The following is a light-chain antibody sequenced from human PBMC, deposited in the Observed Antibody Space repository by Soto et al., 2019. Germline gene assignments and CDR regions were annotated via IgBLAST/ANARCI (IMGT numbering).Light chain of an antibody. V-gene: IGKV2-28*01. J-gene: IGKJ1*01. CDR1: ESLLQSNGNHY. CDR2: LGS. Sequence: IVLTQSPLSLPVTPGEPASISCRSSESLLQSNGNHYLDWYLQKPGQSPQVLIYLGSNRASGVPDRFSGSGSCIDFTLKISRVEAEDVGVYYCMQALYSPWTFGQGTKVEIK. CDR3: MQALYSPWT.